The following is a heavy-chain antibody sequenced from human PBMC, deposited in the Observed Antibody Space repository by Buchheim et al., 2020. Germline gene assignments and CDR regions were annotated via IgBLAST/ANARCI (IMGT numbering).Heavy chain of an antibody. CDR3: ARAIDFWSGYITNYFDY. J-gene: IGHJ4*02. D-gene: IGHD3-3*01. CDR2: ISSSSSYI. CDR1: GFTFSSYS. Sequence: VQLVESGGGLVKPGGSLRLSCAASGFTFSSYSMNWVRQAPGKGLEWVSSISSSSSYIYYADSVKGRFTISRDNAKNSLYLQMNSLRAEDTAVYYCARAIDFWSGYITNYFDYWGQGTL. V-gene: IGHV3-21*01.